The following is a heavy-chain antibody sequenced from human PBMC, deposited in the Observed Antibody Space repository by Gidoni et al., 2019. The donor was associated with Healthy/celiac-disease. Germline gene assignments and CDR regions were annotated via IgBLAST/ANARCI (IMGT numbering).Heavy chain of an antibody. V-gene: IGHV1-18*01. J-gene: IGHJ6*02. CDR3: ARDFGTAAAGPHYYYGMDV. Sequence: QVQLVQSGAEVKKPGASVKVSCQASGYTFPSYGISWVRQAPGQGLEWMGWISAYNGNTNYAQKLQGRVTMTTDTSTSTAYMELRSLRSDDTAVYYCARDFGTAAAGPHYYYGMDVWGQGTTVTVSS. CDR1: GYTFPSYG. D-gene: IGHD6-13*01. CDR2: ISAYNGNT.